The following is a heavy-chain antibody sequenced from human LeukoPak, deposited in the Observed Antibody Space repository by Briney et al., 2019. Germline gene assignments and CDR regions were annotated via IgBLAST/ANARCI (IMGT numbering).Heavy chain of an antibody. D-gene: IGHD5-18*01. Sequence: SETLSLTCTVSGGSISSSPYYWGWIRQPPGKGLEWIGSIYYSGTTHYNPSLERRVTISVDTSKNQFSLKLASVTAADTAIYYCAKGAGGFSYYNWFDPWGQGTLVTVSS. CDR3: AKGAGGFSYYNWFDP. V-gene: IGHV4-39*07. CDR2: IYYSGTT. J-gene: IGHJ5*02. CDR1: GGSISSSPYY.